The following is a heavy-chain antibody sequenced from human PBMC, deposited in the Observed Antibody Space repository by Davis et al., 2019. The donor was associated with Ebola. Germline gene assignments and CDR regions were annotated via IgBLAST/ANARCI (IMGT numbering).Heavy chain of an antibody. J-gene: IGHJ6*02. Sequence: GGSLRLSCAASGFTFSSYAMHWVRQAPGKGLEWVAVISYDGSNKYYADSVKGRFTISRDNSKNTLYLQMNSLRAEDTAVYYCAKDLTLKWELLYYYGMDVWGQGTTVTVSS. D-gene: IGHD1-26*01. CDR1: GFTFSSYA. CDR3: AKDLTLKWELLYYYGMDV. V-gene: IGHV3-30*04. CDR2: ISYDGSNK.